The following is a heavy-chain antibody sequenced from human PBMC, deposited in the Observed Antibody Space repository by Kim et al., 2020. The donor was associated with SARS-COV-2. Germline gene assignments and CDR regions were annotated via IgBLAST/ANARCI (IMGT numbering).Heavy chain of an antibody. Sequence: GGSLRLSCAASGFTFSSYWMNWVRQAPGKGLVWVSRINSDGTSKCSEDSVRRRFIFTSDNDKNTQHQRENSLRDEATADYYSGRALSNCNWAFDYSGQG. CDR3: GRALSNCNWAFDY. J-gene: IGHJ4*02. D-gene: IGHD7-27*01. CDR1: GFTFSSYW. V-gene: IGHV3-74*01. CDR2: INSDGTSK.